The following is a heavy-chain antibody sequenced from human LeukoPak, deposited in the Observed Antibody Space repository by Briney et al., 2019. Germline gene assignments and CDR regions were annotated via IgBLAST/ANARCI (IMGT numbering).Heavy chain of an antibody. CDR2: NYSDGST. V-gene: IGHV3-53*01. CDR1: GFTVSSNY. CDR3: ARATYYYDSSGYRDFYFDY. J-gene: IGHJ4*02. Sequence: PGGSLRLSCAASGFTVSSNYMSWVRQAPGKGLEWVSINYSDGSTYYADSVKGRSTISRDNSKSTLYLQMNSLRAEDTAVYYCARATYYYDSSGYRDFYFDYWSQGTLVTVSS. D-gene: IGHD3-22*01.